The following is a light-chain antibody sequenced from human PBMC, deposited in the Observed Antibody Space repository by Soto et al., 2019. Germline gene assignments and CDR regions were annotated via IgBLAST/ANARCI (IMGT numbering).Light chain of an antibody. V-gene: IGLV2-23*02. CDR2: EVN. CDR3: CSYAGSSTLWV. Sequence: QSALTQPASVSGSPGQSITISCTGTSTDVGSYDLVSWYQQHPGKAPRLMIYEVNKRPSGVSNRFSGSKSGNTASLTISGLQPEDEADFYCCSYAGSSTLWVFGGGTKLTVL. CDR1: STDVGSYDL. J-gene: IGLJ3*02.